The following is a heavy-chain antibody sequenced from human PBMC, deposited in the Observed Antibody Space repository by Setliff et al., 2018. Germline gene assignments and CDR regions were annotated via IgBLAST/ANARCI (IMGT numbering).Heavy chain of an antibody. V-gene: IGHV1-18*04. J-gene: IGHJ4*02. CDR2: ISPYSGES. D-gene: IGHD3-16*01. CDR1: GFRFTSFG. Sequence: GASVTVSCKTSGFRFTSFGFSWVRQAPGQGLEWMGWISPYSGESNYAQKFQDRLTVTADTSTKTIYMELRSLTSDDTAVYFCTRSRGPRVVLAADFDFWGQGTLVTVS. CDR3: TRSRGPRVVLAADFDF.